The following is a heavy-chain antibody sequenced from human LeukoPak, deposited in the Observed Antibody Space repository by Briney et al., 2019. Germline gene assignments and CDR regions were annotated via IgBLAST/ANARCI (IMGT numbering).Heavy chain of an antibody. V-gene: IGHV3-23*01. CDR2: ISGSGVST. D-gene: IGHD5-24*01. Sequence: PGGSLRLSCAASGFTVSSNYMSWVRQAPGKGLEWVSGISGSGVSTYYADSVKGLFTISRDNSKNTLYLQMNSLRAEDTAVYYCAKRGDGYNTYYFDYWGQGALVTVSS. J-gene: IGHJ4*02. CDR3: AKRGDGYNTYYFDY. CDR1: GFTVSSNY.